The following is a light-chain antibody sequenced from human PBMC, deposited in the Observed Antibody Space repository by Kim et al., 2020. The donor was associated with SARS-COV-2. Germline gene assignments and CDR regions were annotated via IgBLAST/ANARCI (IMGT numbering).Light chain of an antibody. CDR1: SSDVGGYNS. Sequence: QSALTQPASVSGSPGQSITISCTGTSSDVGGYNSVSWYQQHPGKAPKLMIYDVSHRPSGISNRFSGSKSDNTASLTISGLQAEDEADYYCSSYSSSNTRAFGTGTKVTVL. CDR3: SSYSSSNTRA. V-gene: IGLV2-14*03. CDR2: DVS. J-gene: IGLJ1*01.